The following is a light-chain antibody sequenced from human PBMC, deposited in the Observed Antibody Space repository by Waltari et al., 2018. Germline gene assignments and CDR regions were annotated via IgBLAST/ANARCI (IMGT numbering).Light chain of an antibody. Sequence: EIQMTQSPSSGSASVGDRVTITCRAGQDISGALAWYQQKPGQAPNLLIYAVSTLQSGVPPRFSGSGSGTDFTLTISGLQPEDVATYYCQQGSAFPPTFGQGTNVEIK. CDR1: QDISGA. CDR2: AVS. V-gene: IGKV1-12*01. J-gene: IGKJ1*01. CDR3: QQGSAFPPT.